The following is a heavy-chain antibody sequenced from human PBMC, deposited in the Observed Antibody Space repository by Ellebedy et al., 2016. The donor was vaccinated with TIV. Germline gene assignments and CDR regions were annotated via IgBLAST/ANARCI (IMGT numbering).Heavy chain of an antibody. CDR3: VRSGHRDGYFDY. CDR2: ISSHGKTT. Sequence: GESLKISCAGSGFTFSSHGMHWVRQAPGKGLEWVAVISSHGKTTYYADSVKGRFTVSRDISRNTVSLQMNSLRAEDTAVYFCVRSGHRDGYFDYWGQGTLVTVSS. CDR1: GFTFSSHG. J-gene: IGHJ4*02. V-gene: IGHV3-30*03. D-gene: IGHD3-10*01.